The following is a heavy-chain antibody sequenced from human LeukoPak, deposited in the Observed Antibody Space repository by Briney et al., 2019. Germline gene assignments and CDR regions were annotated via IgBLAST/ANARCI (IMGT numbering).Heavy chain of an antibody. D-gene: IGHD3-10*01. CDR1: GGSISSHY. J-gene: IGHJ4*02. V-gene: IGHV4-59*11. CDR3: ARGDDYGSGSYYYFDH. Sequence: SETLSLTCTVSGGSISSHYWSWIRQPPGKGLGWIGYIYYSGSTNYNPSLKSRVTISVDTSKNQFSLKLSSVTAADTAVYYCARGDDYGSGSYYYFDHWGQGTLVTVSS. CDR2: IYYSGST.